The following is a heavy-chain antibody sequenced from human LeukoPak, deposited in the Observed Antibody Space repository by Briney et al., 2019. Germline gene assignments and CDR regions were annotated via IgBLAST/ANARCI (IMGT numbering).Heavy chain of an antibody. Sequence: ASVKVSCKASGYTFTTYGITWVRQAPGQGLEWMGYISAYNGKTNYAEKLQGRVTMTTDTSTSTAYMELRSLRSDDTAVYYCARAELEYCSGATCYAAYSFDFWGQGTLVTVSS. J-gene: IGHJ4*02. CDR1: GYTFTTYG. V-gene: IGHV1-18*01. CDR2: ISAYNGKT. D-gene: IGHD2-2*01. CDR3: ARAELEYCSGATCYAAYSFDF.